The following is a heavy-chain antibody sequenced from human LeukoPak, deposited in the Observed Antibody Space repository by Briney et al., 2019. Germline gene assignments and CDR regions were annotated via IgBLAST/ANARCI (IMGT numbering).Heavy chain of an antibody. Sequence: VASVKVSCKASGYTFTSYDINWVRQATGQGLEWMGWMNPNSGNTGYAQKFQGRVTMTRNTSISTAYMELSSLRSEDTAVYYCARRIEGRYCSSPSCYDYYGMDVWGQGTTVTVSS. V-gene: IGHV1-8*01. CDR2: MNPNSGNT. D-gene: IGHD2-2*01. J-gene: IGHJ6*02. CDR3: ARRIEGRYCSSPSCYDYYGMDV. CDR1: GYTFTSYD.